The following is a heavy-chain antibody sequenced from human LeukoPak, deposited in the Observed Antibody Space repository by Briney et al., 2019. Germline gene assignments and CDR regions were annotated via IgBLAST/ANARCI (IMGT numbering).Heavy chain of an antibody. D-gene: IGHD3-10*01. CDR1: GGSFSDYY. CDR2: INHSGST. CDR3: ARGPYYYGSGSGHYYYYMDV. Sequence: PSETLSLTCAVYGGSFSDYYWNWIRQPPGKGLEWIGEINHSGSTNYNPSLKSRVTISVDTSKNQFSLKLSSVTAADTAVYYCARGPYYYGSGSGHYYYYMDVWGKGTTVTVSS. J-gene: IGHJ6*03. V-gene: IGHV4-34*01.